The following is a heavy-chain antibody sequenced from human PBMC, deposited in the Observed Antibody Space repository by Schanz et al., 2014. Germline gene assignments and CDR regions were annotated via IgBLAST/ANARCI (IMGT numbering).Heavy chain of an antibody. CDR2: ISTYNGDT. D-gene: IGHD6-6*01. Sequence: QVQLVQSGAEAKKPGASVKVSCKASGYTFTSNGITWVRQAPGQGLEWMGWISTYNGDTAYAQNMQGRVSMTTETAASTAYMELRSLRSDDTAVYYCARLSNSSVGYFDYWGQGTLVTVSS. J-gene: IGHJ4*02. CDR3: ARLSNSSVGYFDY. V-gene: IGHV1-18*04. CDR1: GYTFTSNG.